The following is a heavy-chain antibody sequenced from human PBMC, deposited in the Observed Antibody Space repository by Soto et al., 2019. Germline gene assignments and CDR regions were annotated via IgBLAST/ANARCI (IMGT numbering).Heavy chain of an antibody. J-gene: IGHJ5*02. Sequence: SVKVSCKASGYTFTSYGISWVRQAPVQGLEWMGWISAYNGNTNYAQKLQGRVTMTTDTSTSTAYMELRSLRSDDTAVYYCARDPHQSGGLGYNWFDPWGQGTLVTVSS. CDR1: GYTFTSYG. D-gene: IGHD1-26*01. CDR2: ISAYNGNT. CDR3: ARDPHQSGGLGYNWFDP. V-gene: IGHV1-18*01.